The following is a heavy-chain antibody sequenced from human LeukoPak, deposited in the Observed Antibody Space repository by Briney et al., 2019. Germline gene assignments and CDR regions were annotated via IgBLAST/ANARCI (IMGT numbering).Heavy chain of an antibody. J-gene: IGHJ4*02. D-gene: IGHD5-24*01. CDR3: ARSSVEGAEYYFDY. Sequence: PSETLSLTCTVSGGSISGYYWSWIRQPPGKGLEWIGYIYYSGSTYYNPSLKSRVTISVDTSKNQFSLKLSSVTAADTAVYYCARSSVEGAEYYFDYWGQGTLVTVSS. CDR1: GGSISGYY. V-gene: IGHV4-59*06. CDR2: IYYSGST.